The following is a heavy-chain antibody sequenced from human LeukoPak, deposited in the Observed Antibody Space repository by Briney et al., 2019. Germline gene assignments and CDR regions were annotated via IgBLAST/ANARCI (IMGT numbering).Heavy chain of an antibody. D-gene: IGHD5/OR15-5a*01. V-gene: IGHV3-30*03. Sequence: PGRSLRLSCAASGFTFSSYGMHWVCQAPGKGLEWVAVISYDGSNKYYADSVNGRFTISRDNSKNMAFLQMNSLSAEDTAVYFCGRDGQSMAPYSVHVWGQGTTVTVSS. CDR2: ISYDGSNK. J-gene: IGHJ6*02. CDR1: GFTFSSYG. CDR3: GRDGQSMAPYSVHV.